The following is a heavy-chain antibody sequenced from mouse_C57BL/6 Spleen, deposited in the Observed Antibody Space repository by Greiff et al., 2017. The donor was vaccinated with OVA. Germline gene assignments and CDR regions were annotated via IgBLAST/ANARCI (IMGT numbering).Heavy chain of an antibody. J-gene: IGHJ3*01. CDR1: GYSITSGYD. D-gene: IGHD2-3*01. CDR2: ISYSGSP. V-gene: IGHV3-1*01. Sequence: EVKLMESGPGMVKPSQSLSLTCTVTGYSITSGYDWHWIRHFPGNKLEWMGYISYSGSPNYNPSIKSRISITHDTSKKHFFLKLNSVTTEDTATYYCARAFEGYNGGFAYWGQGTLVTVSA. CDR3: ARAFEGYNGGFAY.